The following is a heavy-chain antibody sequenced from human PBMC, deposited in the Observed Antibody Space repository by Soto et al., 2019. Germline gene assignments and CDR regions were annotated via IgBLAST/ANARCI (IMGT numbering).Heavy chain of an antibody. CDR2: IYYSGST. D-gene: IGHD2-8*02. J-gene: IGHJ6*02. CDR1: GGSISSGDYY. V-gene: IGHV4-30-4*01. CDR3: ARSLFGGACYYYYYGMDV. Sequence: SETLSLTCTVSGGSISSGDYYWSWIRQPPGKGLEWIGYIYYSGSTYYNPSLKSRVTISVDTSKNQFSLKLSSVTAADTAGYYCARSLFGGACYYYYYGMDVWGQGTTVNVPS.